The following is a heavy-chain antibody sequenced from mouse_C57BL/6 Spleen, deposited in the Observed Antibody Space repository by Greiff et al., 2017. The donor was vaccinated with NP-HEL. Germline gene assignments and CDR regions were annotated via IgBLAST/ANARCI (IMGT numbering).Heavy chain of an antibody. CDR1: GYTFTSYW. J-gene: IGHJ4*01. D-gene: IGHD2-5*01. V-gene: IGHV1-50*01. CDR3: ARTYSNYGDY. Sequence: QVQLQQPGAELVKPGASVKLSCKASGYTFTSYWMQWVKQRPGQGLEWIGEIDPSDSSTNYNQKFKGKATLTVDTSSSTAYMQLSSLTSEDSAVYYCARTYSNYGDYWGQGTSVTVSS. CDR2: IDPSDSST.